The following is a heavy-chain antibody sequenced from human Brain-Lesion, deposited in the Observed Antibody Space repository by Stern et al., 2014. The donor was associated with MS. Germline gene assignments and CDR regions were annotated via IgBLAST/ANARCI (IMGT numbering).Heavy chain of an antibody. V-gene: IGHV3-73*01. CDR1: GFIFSASG. CDR2: IRGKGNNSAT. CDR3: TRQGPAPVDDFDY. J-gene: IGHJ4*02. Sequence: EAQLLESGGGLVQPGGSLKLSCAASGFIFSASGINWVRQASGKRLEWVGRIRGKGNNSATDYAASVKGRFTISRDDSRNTAYLQMSSLMTEDTAIYYCTRQGPAPVDDFDYWGQGTLVTVSS.